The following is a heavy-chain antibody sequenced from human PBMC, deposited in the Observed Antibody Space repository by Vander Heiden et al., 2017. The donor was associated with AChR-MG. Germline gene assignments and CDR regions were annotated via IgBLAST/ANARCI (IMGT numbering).Heavy chain of an antibody. J-gene: IGHJ4*02. Sequence: QVQLQQWGAGLLKPSETLSLTCAVYGGSFSGYYWSWIRQPPGKGLEWIGEINHSGSTNYNPSLKSRVTISGDTSKNQFSLKLSSVTAADTAVYYCATYMVQGVIDGVDPPGASDYWGQGTLGTVSS. CDR3: ATYMVQGVIDGVDPPGASDY. V-gene: IGHV4-34*01. CDR1: GGSFSGYY. CDR2: INHSGST. D-gene: IGHD3-10*01.